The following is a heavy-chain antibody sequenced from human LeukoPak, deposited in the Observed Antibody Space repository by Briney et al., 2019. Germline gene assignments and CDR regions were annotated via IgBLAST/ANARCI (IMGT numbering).Heavy chain of an antibody. CDR3: AREEGAPFGEPPP. J-gene: IGHJ5*02. CDR1: GDSISSYY. V-gene: IGHV4-34*01. D-gene: IGHD3-16*01. CDR2: INHSGST. Sequence: SETLSLTCTVSGDSISSYYWTWIRQPPGKGLEWIGEINHSGSTNYNPSLKSRVTISVDTSKNQFSLKLSSVTAADTAVYYCAREEGAPFGEPPPWGQGTLVTVSS.